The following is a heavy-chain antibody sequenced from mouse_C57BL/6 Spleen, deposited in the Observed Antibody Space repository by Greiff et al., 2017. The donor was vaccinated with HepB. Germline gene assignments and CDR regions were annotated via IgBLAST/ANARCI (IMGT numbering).Heavy chain of an antibody. CDR2: IDPADSYT. V-gene: IGHV1-50*01. D-gene: IGHD4-1*01. Sequence: QVQLQQPGAELVKPGASVKLSCKASGYTFTSYWMQWVKQRPGQGLEWIGEIDPADSYTNYNQKFKGKATLTVDTSSSTAYMQLSSLTSEDAAVYYCANWDGDFDVWGTGTTVTVSS. J-gene: IGHJ1*03. CDR1: GYTFTSYW. CDR3: ANWDGDFDV.